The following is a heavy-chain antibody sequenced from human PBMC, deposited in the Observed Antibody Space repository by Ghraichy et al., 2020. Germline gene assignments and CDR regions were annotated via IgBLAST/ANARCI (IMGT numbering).Heavy chain of an antibody. J-gene: IGHJ4*02. D-gene: IGHD6-19*01. CDR3: AKDRGSSGWYVAY. CDR2: ISYDGSNE. Sequence: GESLNISCAASGFTFSSYGMHWVRQAPGKGLEWVAVISYDGSNEYYADSVKGRFTISRDNSKNTLYLQMNSLRAEDTAVYYCAKDRGSSGWYVAYWGQGTLVTVSS. V-gene: IGHV3-30*18. CDR1: GFTFSSYG.